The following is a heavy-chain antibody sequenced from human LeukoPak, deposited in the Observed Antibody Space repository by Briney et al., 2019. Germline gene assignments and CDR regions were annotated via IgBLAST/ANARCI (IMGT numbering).Heavy chain of an antibody. CDR2: IVVGSGNT. Sequence: ASVKVSCKASGVTFTSSAMQWVRQARGQRLEWIGWIVVGSGNTNYAQKFQERVTITRDMSTSTAYMELSSLRSEDTAVYYCAASPHYYDSSGPYGYWGQGTLVTVSS. CDR1: GVTFTSSA. V-gene: IGHV1-58*02. CDR3: AASPHYYDSSGPYGY. D-gene: IGHD3-22*01. J-gene: IGHJ4*02.